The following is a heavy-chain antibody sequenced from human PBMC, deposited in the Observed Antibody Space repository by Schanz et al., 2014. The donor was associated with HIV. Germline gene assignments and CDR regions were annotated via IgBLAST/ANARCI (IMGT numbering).Heavy chain of an antibody. CDR3: ARKRSGEFVFDY. CDR1: GFTFSDYY. V-gene: IGHV3-11*01. J-gene: IGHJ4*02. CDR2: VSRSGSAI. Sequence: QVQLVESGGGVVKPGGSLRLSCAASGFTFSDYYMSWIRQAPGKGLEWVSYVSRSGSAISYADSVKGRFTISRDNAKNSLFLQMNSLRAEDTAVYYCARKRSGEFVFDYWGQGTLVTVSS. D-gene: IGHD3-10*01.